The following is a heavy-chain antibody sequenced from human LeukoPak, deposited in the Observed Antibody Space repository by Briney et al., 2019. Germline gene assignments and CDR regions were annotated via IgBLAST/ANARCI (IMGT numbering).Heavy chain of an antibody. CDR3: ARDHLSSGSSPDYYYYYYMDV. CDR2: INSDGSST. V-gene: IGHV3-74*01. D-gene: IGHD6-19*01. J-gene: IGHJ6*03. Sequence: PGGSLRLSCAASGVTFSSYWMHWVRQAPGKGLVWVSRINSDGSSTSYADSVKGRFTISRDNAKNTLYLQMNSLRAEDTAVYYCARDHLSSGSSPDYYYYYYMDVWGKGTTVTISS. CDR1: GVTFSSYW.